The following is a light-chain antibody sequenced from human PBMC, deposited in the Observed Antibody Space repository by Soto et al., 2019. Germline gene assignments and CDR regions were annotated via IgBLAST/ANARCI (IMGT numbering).Light chain of an antibody. J-gene: IGLJ3*02. CDR2: ENN. V-gene: IGLV1-40*01. CDR3: QSYDSGLWGL. Sequence: QSVLTQPPSVSGAPGQKVTISCPGRSFNIGAGYDVHWYQQLPGAAPKLLIYENNNRPSVVPDRFSGSKSGTSASLAITGLQAEDEADYYWQSYDSGLWGLCGGGTKLTVL. CDR1: SFNIGAGYD.